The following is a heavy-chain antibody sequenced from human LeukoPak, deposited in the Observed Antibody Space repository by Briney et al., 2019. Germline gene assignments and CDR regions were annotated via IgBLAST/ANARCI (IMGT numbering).Heavy chain of an antibody. D-gene: IGHD2-2*01. J-gene: IGHJ6*03. CDR3: ARGPIVVVPAASPRYYYYYMDV. CDR2: MNTNSGNT. Sequence: ASVKVSCKASGYTFTSYDINWVRQATGQGLEWMGWMNTNSGNTGYAQKFQGRVTMTRNTSISTAYMELSSLRSEDTAVYYCARGPIVVVPAASPRYYYYYMDVWGKGTTVTVSS. V-gene: IGHV1-8*01. CDR1: GYTFTSYD.